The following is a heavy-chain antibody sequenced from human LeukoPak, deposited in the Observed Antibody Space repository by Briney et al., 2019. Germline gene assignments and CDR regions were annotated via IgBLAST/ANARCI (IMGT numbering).Heavy chain of an antibody. CDR2: IYYSGST. Sequence: PSETLSLTCSVPPGSIIRYYWSWIRQPPGKGLEWVGSIYYSGSTDYNPSLKSRVIMSLDTSRHQVSLKLTSVTAADTAIYYCARDVRHYYESDGYYFDYWGQGTRVTVSS. J-gene: IGHJ4*02. CDR1: PGSIIRYY. V-gene: IGHV4-59*01. CDR3: ARDVRHYYESDGYYFDY. D-gene: IGHD3-22*01.